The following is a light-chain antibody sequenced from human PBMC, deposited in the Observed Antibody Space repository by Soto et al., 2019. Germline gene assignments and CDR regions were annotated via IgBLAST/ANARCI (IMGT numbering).Light chain of an antibody. Sequence: EIELTQSPGSLSLSPGQRATLSCRASQSVDTTFFAWYQKKPGQAPRLLISGSSKRATGIPDRFSGSGSGTDFTLIISRLEPEYFAVYYCQHYMSSVTFGQGTKVEIK. CDR1: QSVDTTF. J-gene: IGKJ1*01. V-gene: IGKV3-20*01. CDR3: QHYMSSVT. CDR2: GSS.